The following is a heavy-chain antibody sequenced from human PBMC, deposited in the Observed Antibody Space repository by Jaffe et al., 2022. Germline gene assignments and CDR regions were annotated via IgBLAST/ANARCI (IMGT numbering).Heavy chain of an antibody. V-gene: IGHV3-23*01. CDR2: IGSDGIIT. D-gene: IGHD1-1*01. CDR3: AKYMEPPPSTRRAFDI. J-gene: IGHJ3*02. Sequence: EVQLLESGGDLVQPGGSLRLSCAASGFSLSTYAMTWVRQAPGKGLEWVSVIGSDGIITHYIDSVKGRFTISRDNSKNTVFLQMNSLRAEDTAKYYCAKYMEPPPSTRRAFDIWGHGTVVTVSS. CDR1: GFSLSTYA.